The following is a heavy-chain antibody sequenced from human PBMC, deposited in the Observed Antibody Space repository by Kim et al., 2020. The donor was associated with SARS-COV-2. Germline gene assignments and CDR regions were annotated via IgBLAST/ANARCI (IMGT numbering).Heavy chain of an antibody. D-gene: IGHD3-3*01. V-gene: IGHV1-8*01. CDR2: MNPNNGNT. J-gene: IGHJ6*03. CDR3: ARQKYDFLDYHYYYYLDV. CDR1: GYTFTSYD. Sequence: ASVKVSCKASGYTFTSYDINWVRQATGQGLEWVGWMNPNNGNTGSAQKFQGRVTMTTDTSISTVYMELSSLRSEDTAVYYCARQKYDFLDYHYYYYLDVWGKGTTVTVSS.